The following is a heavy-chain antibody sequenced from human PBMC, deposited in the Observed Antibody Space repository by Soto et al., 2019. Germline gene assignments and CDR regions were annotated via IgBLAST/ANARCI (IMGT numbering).Heavy chain of an antibody. CDR1: GFTFSNYA. CDR3: AKDALHSSSWIH. D-gene: IGHD6-13*01. V-gene: IGHV3-23*01. J-gene: IGHJ4*02. CDR2: VTNSGGST. Sequence: GSLRLSCAASGFTFSNYAMSWVRQAPGKGLEWVSSVTNSGGSTYYADSVKGRFTVSRDNSKNTLYLQMNSLRAEDTAVYYCAKDALHSSSWIHWGQGTLVTSPQ.